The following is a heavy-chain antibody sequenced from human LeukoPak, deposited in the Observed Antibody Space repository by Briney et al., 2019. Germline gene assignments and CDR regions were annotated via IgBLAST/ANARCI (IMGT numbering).Heavy chain of an antibody. D-gene: IGHD6-19*01. V-gene: IGHV3-30*18. Sequence: GGSLRLSCAASGFTFSSSDIHWVRQAPGKGLEWVAFISYDGSDKYYAESVKGRFTVSRDNSKHTLYLQMNSLRVEDTAVYYCAKDRGWCFEYWGQGTLVTVSS. J-gene: IGHJ4*02. CDR1: GFTFSSSD. CDR3: AKDRGWCFEY. CDR2: ISYDGSDK.